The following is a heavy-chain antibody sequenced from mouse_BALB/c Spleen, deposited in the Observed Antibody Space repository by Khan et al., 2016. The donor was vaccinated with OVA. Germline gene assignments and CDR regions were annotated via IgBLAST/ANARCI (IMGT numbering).Heavy chain of an antibody. J-gene: IGHJ3*01. CDR2: ISSGGNT. CDR3: ARDYWFTY. Sequence: EVELVESGGGLVQPGGSLKLSCEGSGFTFSNYAMSWVRQTPERRLEWVASISSGGNTYYSVSVMGRFTISRDNARNFLSLQMSSLRSEDTAMYYCARDYWFTYWGQGTLVTVSA. V-gene: IGHV5-6-5*01. CDR1: GFTFSNYA.